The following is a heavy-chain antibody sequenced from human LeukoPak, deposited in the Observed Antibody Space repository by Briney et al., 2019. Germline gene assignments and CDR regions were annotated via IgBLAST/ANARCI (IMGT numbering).Heavy chain of an antibody. Sequence: GGSLRLSCAASGFAFSRYSMNWVRQAPGKGLEWVSSISPDSNHIYYADSVRGRFTMSRDDSQNSLHLRMNSLRADDTAVYYCMRLLLESSPPNDFWGQGTLVAVSS. V-gene: IGHV3-21*01. CDR2: ISPDSNHI. D-gene: IGHD3-3*01. CDR3: MRLLLESSPPNDF. CDR1: GFAFSRYS. J-gene: IGHJ4*02.